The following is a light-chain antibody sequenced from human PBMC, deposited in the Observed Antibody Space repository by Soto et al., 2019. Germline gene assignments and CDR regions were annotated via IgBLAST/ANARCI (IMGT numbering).Light chain of an antibody. CDR3: QQYNNWPRT. CDR2: DVS. CDR1: QSVSSSY. Sequence: EIELTQSPCTLSLSPGERATLSCRASQSVSSSYLAWYQQKPGQAPRLLIYDVSSRATGIPDRFSGSGSGTEFTLSISSLQSEDFAVYYCQQYNNWPRTFAQGTKVDI. J-gene: IGKJ1*01. V-gene: IGKV3-20*01.